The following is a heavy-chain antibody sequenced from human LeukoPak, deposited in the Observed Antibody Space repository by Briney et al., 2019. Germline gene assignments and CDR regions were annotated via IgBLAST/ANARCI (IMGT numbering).Heavy chain of an antibody. CDR2: IHTSGSA. CDR1: GGSISSGSYY. J-gene: IGHJ4*02. V-gene: IGHV4-61*02. D-gene: IGHD3-22*01. CDR3: ARDRGGRGYYIY. Sequence: PSETLSLTCTVSGGSISSGSYYWSWIRQPAGKGLEWIGRIHTSGSANYNPSLKSRFTISVDTSKNQFSLKLSSVTAADTAVYYCARDRGGRGYYIYWGQGTLVTVSS.